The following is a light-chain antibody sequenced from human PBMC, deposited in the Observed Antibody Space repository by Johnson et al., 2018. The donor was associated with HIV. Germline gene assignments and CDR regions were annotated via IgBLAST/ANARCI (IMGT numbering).Light chain of an antibody. V-gene: IGLV1-51*01. CDR1: NSNIGNNY. J-gene: IGLJ1*01. Sequence: QSVLTQPPSVSAAPGQKVTISCSGSNSNIGNNYVSWYQQLPGTAPKLLIYDNNKRPSGIPDRFSGSKSGTSATLGITGLQTGDEADYYCGTWDSSLNASYVFGSGTSVTVL. CDR3: GTWDSSLNASYV. CDR2: DNN.